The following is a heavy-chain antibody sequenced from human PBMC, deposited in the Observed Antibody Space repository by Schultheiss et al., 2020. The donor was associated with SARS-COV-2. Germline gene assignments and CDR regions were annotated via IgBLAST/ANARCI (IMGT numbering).Heavy chain of an antibody. V-gene: IGHV3-30*02. D-gene: IGHD1-26*01. CDR2: IWYDGSNK. CDR3: AKDGVSVGATAFDI. CDR1: GFTFSSYG. J-gene: IGHJ3*02. Sequence: GGSLRLSCAASGFTFSSYGMHWVRQAPGKGLEWVAVIWYDGSNKYYADSVKGRFTISRDNSKNTLYLQMNSLRAEDTALYYCAKDGVSVGATAFDIWGQGTMVTVSS.